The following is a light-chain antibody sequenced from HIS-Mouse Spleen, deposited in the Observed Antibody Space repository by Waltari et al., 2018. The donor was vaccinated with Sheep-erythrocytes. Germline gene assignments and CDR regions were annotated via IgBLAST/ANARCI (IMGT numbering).Light chain of an antibody. CDR2: DVS. CDR3: SSYTSSSTWV. V-gene: IGLV2-11*01. Sequence: QSALTQPRSVSGSPGQSVTISCTGTSSDVGGYNYVSWYQQHPGKAPKLMIYDVSKRPSGVPDRFSGLQAEDEADYYCSSYTSSSTWVFGGGTKLTVL. CDR1: SSDVGGYNY. J-gene: IGLJ3*02.